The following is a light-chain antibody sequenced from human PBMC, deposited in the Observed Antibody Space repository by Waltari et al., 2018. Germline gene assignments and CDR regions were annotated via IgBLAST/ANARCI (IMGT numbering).Light chain of an antibody. CDR3: SSYTSSSTPRV. V-gene: IGLV2-14*01. J-gene: IGLJ3*02. CDR2: EVS. CDR1: SSDVGGYNY. Sequence: QSALTQPASVSGSPGQSITISCTGTSSDVGGYNYVTWYQQHPGKAPKLLIYEVSNRPSGVSNRCSGSKSGNTASLTISGLQAEDEADYYCSSYTSSSTPRVFGGGTKLTVL.